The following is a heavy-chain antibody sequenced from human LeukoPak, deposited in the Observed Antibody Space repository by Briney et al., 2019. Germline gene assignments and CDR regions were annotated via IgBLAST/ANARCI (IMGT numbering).Heavy chain of an antibody. V-gene: IGHV4-39*01. CDR2: IYYSGST. D-gene: IGHD4-17*01. J-gene: IGHJ4*02. Sequence: KTSETLSLTCTVSGGSISSSSYYWGWIRQPPGKGLEWIGNIYYSGSTYYNPSLKSRVTISVDTSKNQFSLKLSSMTAADTAVYYCARGKDYGETFDSWGQGTLVTVSS. CDR1: GGSISSSSYY. CDR3: ARGKDYGETFDS.